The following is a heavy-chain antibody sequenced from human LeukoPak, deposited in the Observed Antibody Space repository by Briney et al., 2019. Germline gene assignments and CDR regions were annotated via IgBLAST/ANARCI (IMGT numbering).Heavy chain of an antibody. Sequence: ASVKVSCKTSGYTFTSYYMHWVRQAPGQGLEWMGWISAYNGNTNYAQKLQGRVTMTTDTSTSTAYMELRSLRSDDTAVYYCARVACSGGSCYYYFDYWGQGTLVTVSS. V-gene: IGHV1-18*04. CDR1: GYTFTSYY. J-gene: IGHJ4*02. D-gene: IGHD2-15*01. CDR2: ISAYNGNT. CDR3: ARVACSGGSCYYYFDY.